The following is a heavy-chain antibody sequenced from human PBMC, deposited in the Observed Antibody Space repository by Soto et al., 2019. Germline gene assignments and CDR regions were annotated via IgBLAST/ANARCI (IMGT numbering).Heavy chain of an antibody. V-gene: IGHV3-23*01. CDR2: ISNSGGST. CDR3: AKEARGDYFDY. Sequence: GGSLRLSCAASGFTFSNYAMNWVRQAPGKGLEWVSAISNSGGSTYYADSVKGRFTISRDNSKNTLYLQMNSLRAEDTAVYSCAKEARGDYFDYWGQGALVTVSS. CDR1: GFTFSNYA. J-gene: IGHJ4*02.